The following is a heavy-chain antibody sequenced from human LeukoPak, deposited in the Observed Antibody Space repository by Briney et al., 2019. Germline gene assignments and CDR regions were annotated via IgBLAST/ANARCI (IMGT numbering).Heavy chain of an antibody. V-gene: IGHV3-30*02. CDR1: GFPFSSYG. J-gene: IGHJ4*02. CDR2: IRYDENTK. D-gene: IGHD3-10*01. Sequence: PGGSLRLSCTASGFPFSSYGMQWVRQAPGKGLEWVACIRYDENTKYYADAVKGRFTVSRDNSENTLFLQMNSLRAEDTAVYYSAKENTRVGSRQFHYWGQGTLVTVSS. CDR3: AKENTRVGSRQFHY.